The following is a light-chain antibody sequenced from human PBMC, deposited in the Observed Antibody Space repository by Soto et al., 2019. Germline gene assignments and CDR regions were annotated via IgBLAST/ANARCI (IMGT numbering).Light chain of an antibody. CDR2: DAS. CDR1: QSVSSY. Sequence: EIVLTQSPATLSLSPGERATLSCRASQSVSSYLAWYQQKPSQAPRLLIYDASNRATGIPARFSGSGSGTDFTLTISSLEPEDFAAYYCQQRSNWPPLTFGGGTKVDIK. CDR3: QQRSNWPPLT. V-gene: IGKV3-11*01. J-gene: IGKJ4*01.